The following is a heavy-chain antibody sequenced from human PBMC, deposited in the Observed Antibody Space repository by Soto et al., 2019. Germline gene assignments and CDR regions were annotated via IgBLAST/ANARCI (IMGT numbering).Heavy chain of an antibody. CDR2: IYWNDDK. D-gene: IGHD3-10*01. Sequence: SGPTLVNPTQTLTLTCTFSGFSLSTSGVGVGWIRQPPGKALEWLALIYWNDDKRYSPSLKSRLTITKDTSKNQVVLTMTNMDPVDTATYYCAHRREGLDYYGSARFDPWGQGTLVTVSS. CDR1: GFSLSTSGVG. J-gene: IGHJ5*02. V-gene: IGHV2-5*01. CDR3: AHRREGLDYYGSARFDP.